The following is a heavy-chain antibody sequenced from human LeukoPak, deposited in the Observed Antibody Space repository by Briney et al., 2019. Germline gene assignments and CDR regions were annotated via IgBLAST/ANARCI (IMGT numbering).Heavy chain of an antibody. Sequence: SETLSLTCAVSGGSFSDYYWSWIRQPPGKGLEWIGEINHSGSTNYNPSLKSRVTISVDTSKNQFSLKLSSVTAADTAVYYCARGGVTIFGVVIIHNWFDPWGQGTLVTVSS. CDR1: GGSFSDYY. CDR3: ARGGVTIFGVVIIHNWFDP. J-gene: IGHJ5*02. CDR2: INHSGST. D-gene: IGHD3-3*01. V-gene: IGHV4-34*01.